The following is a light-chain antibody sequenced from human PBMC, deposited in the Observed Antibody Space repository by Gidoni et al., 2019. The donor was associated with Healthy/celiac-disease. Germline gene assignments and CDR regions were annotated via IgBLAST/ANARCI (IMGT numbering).Light chain of an antibody. J-gene: IGKJ3*01. Sequence: EIVLTQSPATLSLSPGERATLPCRACQSVSSYLAWHQQKHGQAPRLLIYDASNRATGIPARFSGSGYGTDFTLTISSLEPEDFAVYYCQQRSNWPLTFXXXTKVDIK. CDR3: QQRSNWPLT. V-gene: IGKV3-11*01. CDR2: DAS. CDR1: QSVSSY.